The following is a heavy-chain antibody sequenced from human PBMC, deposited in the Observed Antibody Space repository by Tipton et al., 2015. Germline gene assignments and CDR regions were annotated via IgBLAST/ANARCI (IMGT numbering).Heavy chain of an antibody. CDR3: ARALFYGGNTDWYFDL. V-gene: IGHV4-39*07. Sequence: TLSLTCTVSGGSISSSSYYWAWIRQPPGKGLEWIGSLYFSGSTYYNPSLKSRVTMSRDTSKNQFSLKLSSVTAADTAVYYCARALFYGGNTDWYFDLWGRGTLVTVSS. CDR1: GGSISSSSYY. CDR2: LYFSGST. J-gene: IGHJ2*01. D-gene: IGHD4-23*01.